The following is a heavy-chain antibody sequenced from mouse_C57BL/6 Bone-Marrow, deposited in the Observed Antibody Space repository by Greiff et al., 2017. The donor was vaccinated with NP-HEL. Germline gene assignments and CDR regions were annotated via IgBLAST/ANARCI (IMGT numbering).Heavy chain of an antibody. CDR3: ARRAVFITTVVPRHD. Sequence: VQGVESGAELARPGASVKLSCKASGYTFTSYGISWVKQSTGQGLEWIGEIYPRSGNTYYNEKFKGKATLTADKSSSTAYMELRSLTSEDSAVYFCARRAVFITTVVPRHDWGQGTTLTVSS. D-gene: IGHD1-1*01. V-gene: IGHV1-81*01. CDR2: IYPRSGNT. J-gene: IGHJ2*01. CDR1: GYTFTSYG.